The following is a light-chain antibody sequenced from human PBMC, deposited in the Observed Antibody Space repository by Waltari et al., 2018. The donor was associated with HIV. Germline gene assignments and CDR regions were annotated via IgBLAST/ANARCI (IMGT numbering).Light chain of an antibody. CDR1: SSNIGAGYD. V-gene: IGLV1-40*01. J-gene: IGLJ3*02. CDR3: QSYDSSLSGSV. CDR2: GNS. Sequence: QSVLTQPPSVSGAPGQRVTISCTGSSSNIGAGYDVHWYQPLPGTAPKLLISGNSNRPSGVPDRFSGSKSGTSASLAITGLQAEDEADYYCQSYDSSLSGSVFGGGTKLTVL.